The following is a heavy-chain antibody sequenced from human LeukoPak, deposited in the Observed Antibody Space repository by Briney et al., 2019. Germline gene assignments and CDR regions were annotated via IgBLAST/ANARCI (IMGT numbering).Heavy chain of an antibody. V-gene: IGHV1-2*02. D-gene: IGHD3-9*01. CDR3: ARAPLTGIFDY. Sequence: RASVKVSCKASGYTFTGYYMHWVRQAPGQGLEWMGWISPNSGGTIYAQKFQGRVTMTRDTSISTAYMELSRLRSDDTAVYYCARAPLTGIFDYWGQGTLVTVSS. J-gene: IGHJ4*02. CDR2: ISPNSGGT. CDR1: GYTFTGYY.